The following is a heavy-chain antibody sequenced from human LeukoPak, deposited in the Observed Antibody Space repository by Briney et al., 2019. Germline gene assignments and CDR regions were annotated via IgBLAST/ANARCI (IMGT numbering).Heavy chain of an antibody. CDR3: ARNGYHELDAFDI. J-gene: IGHJ3*02. CDR2: INPNSGGT. CDR1: GYTFTGYY. D-gene: IGHD3-22*01. Sequence: ASVTVSCKASGYTFTGYYMHWVRQAPGQGLEWMGWINPNSGGTNYAQKFQGRVTMTRDTSISTAYMELSRLRSDDTAVYYFARNGYHELDAFDIWGQGTMVTVSS. V-gene: IGHV1-2*02.